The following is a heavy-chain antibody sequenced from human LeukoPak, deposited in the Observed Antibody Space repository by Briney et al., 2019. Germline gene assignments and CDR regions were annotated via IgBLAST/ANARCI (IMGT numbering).Heavy chain of an antibody. CDR2: ISSSGSYT. V-gene: IGHV3-11*06. CDR3: ARKSGWYGSYYYGTDV. D-gene: IGHD6-19*01. Sequence: SGGSLRLSCAASGFTFSDYYMSWIRQAPGKGLEWVSYISSSGSYTNYADSVKGRFTISRDNAKNSPYLQMNSLRAEDTAVYYCARKSGWYGSYYYGTDVWGKGTTVTVSS. J-gene: IGHJ6*04. CDR1: GFTFSDYY.